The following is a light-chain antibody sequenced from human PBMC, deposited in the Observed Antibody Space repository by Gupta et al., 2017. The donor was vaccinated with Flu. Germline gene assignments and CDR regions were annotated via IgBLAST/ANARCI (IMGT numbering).Light chain of an antibody. CDR2: GKN. CDR3: NSRDTSGNHPVI. Sequence: QTVRITCQGDSLRSYYASWYRQKPGQAPVLVFYGKNNRPSGIPDRFSSSSSGNTGSLTITGAQAEDEADYYCNSRDTSGNHPVIFGGGTKLNVL. CDR1: SLRSYY. V-gene: IGLV3-19*01. J-gene: IGLJ2*01.